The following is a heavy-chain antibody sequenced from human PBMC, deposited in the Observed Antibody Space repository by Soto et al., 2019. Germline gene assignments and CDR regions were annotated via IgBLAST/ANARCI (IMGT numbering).Heavy chain of an antibody. CDR3: ARELHAGIATPYFDS. J-gene: IGHJ4*02. D-gene: IGHD6-13*01. V-gene: IGHV1-2*02. Sequence: QVHLVQSGAEVKKPGASVKVSCKASGYTFAGYYVHWVRQAPGQGLDWMGWINPISGATNYVQKFQGRVTMTRDTSISTAYIELSRLKYDETALYYCARELHAGIATPYFDSWGQGTLVTVSS. CDR2: INPISGAT. CDR1: GYTFAGYY.